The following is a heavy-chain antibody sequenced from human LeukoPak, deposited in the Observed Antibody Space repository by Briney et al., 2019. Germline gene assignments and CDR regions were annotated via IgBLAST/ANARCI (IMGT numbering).Heavy chain of an antibody. CDR2: INHSGST. Sequence: SETLSLTCAVYGGPFSGYYWSWIRQPPGKGLEWIGEINHSGSTNYNPSLKSRVTISVDTSKNQFSLKLSSVTAADTAVYCCARPRYSSSHSGWFDPWGQGTLVTVSS. V-gene: IGHV4-34*01. D-gene: IGHD6-13*01. J-gene: IGHJ5*02. CDR3: ARPRYSSSHSGWFDP. CDR1: GGPFSGYY.